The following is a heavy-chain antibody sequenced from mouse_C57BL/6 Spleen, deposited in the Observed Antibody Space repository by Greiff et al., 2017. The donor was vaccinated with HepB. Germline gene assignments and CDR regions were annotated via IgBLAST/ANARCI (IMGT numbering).Heavy chain of an antibody. CDR1: GYTFTDYN. V-gene: IGHV1-22*01. J-gene: IGHJ3*01. CDR2: INPNNGGT. CDR3: ARGYYGSSYGFAY. D-gene: IGHD1-1*01. Sequence: VQLQQSGPELVKPGASVKMSCEASGYTFTDYNMHWVKQSHGKSLEWIGYINPNNGGTSYNQKFKGKATLTVNKSSSTAYMELRSLTSEDSAVYYCARGYYGSSYGFAYWGQGTLVTVSA.